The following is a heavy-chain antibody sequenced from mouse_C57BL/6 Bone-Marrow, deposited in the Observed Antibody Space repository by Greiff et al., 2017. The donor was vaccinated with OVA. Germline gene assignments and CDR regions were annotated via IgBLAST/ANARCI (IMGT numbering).Heavy chain of an antibody. CDR1: GYTFTSYW. D-gene: IGHD4-1*01. CDR2: IDPSDSYT. J-gene: IGHJ4*01. CDR3: ARRALNWDFYAMDY. V-gene: IGHV1-69*01. Sequence: QVQLKQPGAELVMPGASVKLSCKASGYTFTSYWMHWVKQRPGQGLEWIGEIDPSDSYTNYNQKFKGKSTLTVDKSSSTAYMQLSSLTSEDSAVYYCARRALNWDFYAMDYWGQGTSVTVSS.